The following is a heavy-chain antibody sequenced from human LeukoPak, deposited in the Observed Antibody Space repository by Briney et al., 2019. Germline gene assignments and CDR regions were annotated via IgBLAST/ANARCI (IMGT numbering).Heavy chain of an antibody. D-gene: IGHD2-2*01. V-gene: IGHV1-46*01. CDR3: AASAELRYCSSTSCYAVGFDY. J-gene: IGHJ4*02. CDR1: GYTFTSYY. CDR2: INPSGGST. Sequence: ASVKVSCKASGYTFTSYYMHWVRQAPGQGLEWMGIINPSGGSTSYAQKFQGRVTMTRDTSTSTAYMELSSLRSEDTAVYYCAASAELRYCSSTSCYAVGFDYLGQGTLGNVSS.